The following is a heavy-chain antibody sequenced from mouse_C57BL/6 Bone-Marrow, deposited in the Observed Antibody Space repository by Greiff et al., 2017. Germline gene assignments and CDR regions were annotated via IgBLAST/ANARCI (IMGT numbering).Heavy chain of an antibody. D-gene: IGHD2-1*01. CDR3: AMTMVTTRGYAMDY. V-gene: IGHV1-69*01. Sequence: QVQLQQPGAELVMPGASVKLSCKASGYTFTSYWMHWVKQRPGQGLEWIGEIDPSDSYTNYNQKFKGKSTLTVDKSSSTAYMQLSSLTSEDSAVYYVAMTMVTTRGYAMDYWGQGTSVTVSS. J-gene: IGHJ4*01. CDR2: IDPSDSYT. CDR1: GYTFTSYW.